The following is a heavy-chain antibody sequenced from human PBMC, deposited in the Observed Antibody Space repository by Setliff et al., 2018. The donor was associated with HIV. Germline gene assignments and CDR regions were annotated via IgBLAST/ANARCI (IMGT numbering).Heavy chain of an antibody. Sequence: ASVKVSCKASGYSFINYGISWVRQAPGQGLEWMGMITPSDGNTNYEQKFQGRVTMTRDTSTTTVYMELSSLTSEDTAIYYCARDFGGRWTFDYWGQGTLVTVSS. J-gene: IGHJ4*02. CDR2: ITPSDGNT. CDR1: GYSFINYG. CDR3: ARDFGGRWTFDY. D-gene: IGHD3-10*01. V-gene: IGHV1-18*01.